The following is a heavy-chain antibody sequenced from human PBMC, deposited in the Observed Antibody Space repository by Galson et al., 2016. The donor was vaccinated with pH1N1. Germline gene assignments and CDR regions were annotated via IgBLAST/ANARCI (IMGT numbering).Heavy chain of an antibody. CDR1: GYTLSSLY. CDR2: ISPSGVDA. CDR3: ATIAY. J-gene: IGHJ4*02. V-gene: IGHV1-46*01. Sequence: SVKVSCKASGYTLSSLYIHWVRQAPGHGLEWMGAISPSGVDANYAQKFQGRVTMTRDTSTSKVYMELNSLRFDDTALYYCATIAYLGQGTLVTVSS.